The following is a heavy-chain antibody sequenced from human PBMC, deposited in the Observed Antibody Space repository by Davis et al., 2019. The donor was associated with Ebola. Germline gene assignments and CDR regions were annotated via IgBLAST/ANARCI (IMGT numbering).Heavy chain of an antibody. D-gene: IGHD2-15*01. Sequence: AASVKVSCKASGGTFNRHTINWVRQTPGQGLEWMGRIIPLLDITNYAQKFQGRVTMTRDTSTSTVYMELSSLRSEDTAVYYCAREEIVVVAATNYYYGMDVWGKGTTVTVSS. J-gene: IGHJ6*04. CDR2: IIPLLDIT. CDR1: GGTFNRHT. CDR3: AREEIVVVAATNYYYGMDV. V-gene: IGHV1-69*02.